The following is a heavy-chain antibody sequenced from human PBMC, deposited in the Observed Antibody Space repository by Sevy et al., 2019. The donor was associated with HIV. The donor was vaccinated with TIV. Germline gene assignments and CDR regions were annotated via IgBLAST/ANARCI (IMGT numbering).Heavy chain of an antibody. D-gene: IGHD3-3*01. V-gene: IGHV3-23*01. CDR3: VTVPSGPNHAFGVVQRA. Sequence: GGSLRLSCAASGFSFSNYAMSWVRQAPLKGLEWVSVISGSGGTTFYADSVKGRFTISRDNFKNTLYLQMNSLRAEDTAVYYCVTVPSGPNHAFGVVQRAWGQGTLVTVSS. CDR1: GFSFSNYA. J-gene: IGHJ4*02. CDR2: ISGSGGTT.